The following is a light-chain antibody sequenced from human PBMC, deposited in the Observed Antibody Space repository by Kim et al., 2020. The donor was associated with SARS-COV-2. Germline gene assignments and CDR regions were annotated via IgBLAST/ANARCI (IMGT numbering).Light chain of an antibody. V-gene: IGKV3D-7*01. CDR2: GAS. CDR3: QQYYNFPLT. J-gene: IGKJ4*01. CDR1: QSLSSTY. Sequence: EIVMTQSPDTLSLSPGERATLSCRASQSLSSTYLAWYQQKPGQAPRLLIYGASTRATGVPSRFSGSGSGTDFTLTINSLQPEDFAVYYCQQYYNFPLTFGGGTKVDIK.